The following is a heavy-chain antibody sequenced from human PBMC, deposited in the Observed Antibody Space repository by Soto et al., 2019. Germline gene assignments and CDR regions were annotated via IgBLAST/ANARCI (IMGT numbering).Heavy chain of an antibody. D-gene: IGHD3-3*02. Sequence: PGESLKISCKAFGYEFGSAWIGWVRQMPGKGLEWMGIIKPGTPDIRYSPSLRGHVTISADEGLSTAYQQWYSLKASDSGMYYCARQLSHICDFWGQGTLVTVSS. J-gene: IGHJ4*02. CDR1: GYEFGSAW. CDR3: ARQLSHICDF. CDR2: IKPGTPDI. V-gene: IGHV5-51*01.